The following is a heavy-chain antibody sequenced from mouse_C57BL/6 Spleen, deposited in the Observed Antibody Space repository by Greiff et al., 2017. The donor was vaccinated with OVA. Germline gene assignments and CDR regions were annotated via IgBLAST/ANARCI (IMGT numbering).Heavy chain of an antibody. J-gene: IGHJ2*01. CDR1: GYAFSSSW. CDR3: ARRGNYDYFDY. V-gene: IGHV1-82*01. CDR2: IYPGDGDT. D-gene: IGHD2-1*01. Sequence: LVESGPELVKPGASVKISCKASGYAFSSSWMNWVKQRPGKGLEWIGRIYPGDGDTNYNGKFKGKATLTADKSSSTAYMQLSSLTSEDSAVYFYARRGNYDYFDYWGQGTTLTVSS.